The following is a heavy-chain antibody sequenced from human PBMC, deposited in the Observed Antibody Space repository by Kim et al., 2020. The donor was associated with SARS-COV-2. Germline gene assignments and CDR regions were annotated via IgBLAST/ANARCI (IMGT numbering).Heavy chain of an antibody. Sequence: GESLKISCKGFGYSFSNFWIGWVRQMPGKGLEWMGIIYPGDSNTKYSPSFQGQVTMSVDKSTDTAYLQWTSLKASDTAMYYCARPMHSRSQYNLDYWGQGTLVTVSS. CDR1: GYSFSNFW. CDR2: IYPGDSNT. D-gene: IGHD6-13*01. V-gene: IGHV5-51*01. CDR3: ARPMHSRSQYNLDY. J-gene: IGHJ4*02.